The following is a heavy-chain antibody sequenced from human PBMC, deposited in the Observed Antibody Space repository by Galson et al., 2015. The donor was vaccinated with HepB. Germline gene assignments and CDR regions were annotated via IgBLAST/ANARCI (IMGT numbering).Heavy chain of an antibody. Sequence: SLRLSCAASGFTFSSYSMNWVRQAPGKGLEWVSSISSSSSYIYYADSVKGRFTISRDNAKNSLYLQMNSLRAEDTAVYYCAREDIESGSSNFDYWGQGTLVTVSS. CDR3: AREDIESGSSNFDY. CDR2: ISSSSSYI. CDR1: GFTFSSYS. V-gene: IGHV3-21*01. D-gene: IGHD1-26*01. J-gene: IGHJ4*02.